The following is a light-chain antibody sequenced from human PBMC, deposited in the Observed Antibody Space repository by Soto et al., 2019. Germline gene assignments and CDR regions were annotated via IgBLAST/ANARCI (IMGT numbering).Light chain of an antibody. V-gene: IGLV2-23*02. CDR2: EVT. Sequence: QSALTQAASVSGSPGQSITISCTGTGSDVGSYNLVSWYQQHPGKAPKLLIYEVTKRPSGVSNRFSGSKSGNTASLTLSGLQAEDEADYYCCSYAGSSSSFGVFGGGTKVTVL. J-gene: IGLJ3*02. CDR3: CSYAGSSSSFGV. CDR1: GSDVGSYNL.